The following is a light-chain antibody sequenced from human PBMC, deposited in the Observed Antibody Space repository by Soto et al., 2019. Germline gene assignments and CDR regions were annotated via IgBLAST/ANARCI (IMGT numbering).Light chain of an antibody. V-gene: IGKV1-39*01. CDR3: QQTYS. Sequence: DIQMTQSPSSLSASVGDRVTITCRASQSISRYLNWYQQKPGKAPKLLIYGASSLQSGVPSRFSGSGSGTDFTFTISSLQPEDFATYFCQQTYSFGGGTRVEIK. J-gene: IGKJ4*01. CDR1: QSISRY. CDR2: GAS.